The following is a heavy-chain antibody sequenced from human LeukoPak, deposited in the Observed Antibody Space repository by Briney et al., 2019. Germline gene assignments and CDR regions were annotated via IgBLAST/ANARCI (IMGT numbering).Heavy chain of an antibody. D-gene: IGHD3-10*01. V-gene: IGHV3-48*01. CDR1: GFTFSTHS. Sequence: PGGSLRLSCAASGFTFSTHSMNWVRQAPGKGLEWVSYIISSSNTLYYADSVKGRFTISRDNAKNSLYLQMNSLRAEDTAVYYCARAVGHGSGSPRMDVWGKGTTVTVSS. CDR3: ARAVGHGSGSPRMDV. J-gene: IGHJ6*04. CDR2: IISSSNTL.